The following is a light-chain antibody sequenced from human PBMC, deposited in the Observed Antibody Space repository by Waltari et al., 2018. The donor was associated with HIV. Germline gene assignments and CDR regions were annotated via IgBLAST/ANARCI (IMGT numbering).Light chain of an antibody. CDR1: QFISTS. CDR2: AAS. CDR3: QQAFSFPHP. Sequence: DIQMTQSPSSMSASVGDRVTITCRASQFISTSLAWYQQRPSRAPKLLIFAASRLQSGVPSRFSGGGSGTQFTLTINRLQPEDLATYYCQQAFSFPHPFGQGT. V-gene: IGKV1-12*01. J-gene: IGKJ2*01.